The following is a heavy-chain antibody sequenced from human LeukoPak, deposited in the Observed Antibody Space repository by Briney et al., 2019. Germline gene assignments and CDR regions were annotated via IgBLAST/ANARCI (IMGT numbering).Heavy chain of an antibody. V-gene: IGHV4-31*03. D-gene: IGHD2-2*01. J-gene: IGHJ4*02. Sequence: SGTLSLTCTVSGGSISSGGYYWSWIRQHPGKGLEWIGYIYYSGSTYYNPSLKSRVTISVDTSKNQFSLKLSSVTAADTAVYYCARFLYCSSTSCYSNYFDYWGQGTLVTVSS. CDR1: GGSISSGGYY. CDR2: IYYSGST. CDR3: ARFLYCSSTSCYSNYFDY.